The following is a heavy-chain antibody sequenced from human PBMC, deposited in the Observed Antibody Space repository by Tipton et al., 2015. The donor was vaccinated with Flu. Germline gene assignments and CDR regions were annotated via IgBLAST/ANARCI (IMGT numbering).Heavy chain of an antibody. V-gene: IGHV1-18*04. CDR3: ARERRASYYYYGMDV. J-gene: IGHJ6*02. CDR2: ISAYNGNT. CDR1: GYTFSSYY. Sequence: QLVQSGAEVKKPGASVKVSCKASGYTFSSYYLHWVRQAPGQGLEWMGWISAYNGNTNYAQKFQGRVTLTTDKSTTTAYMELRSLRSDDTAVYYCARERRASYYYYGMDVWGQGTTVTVSS.